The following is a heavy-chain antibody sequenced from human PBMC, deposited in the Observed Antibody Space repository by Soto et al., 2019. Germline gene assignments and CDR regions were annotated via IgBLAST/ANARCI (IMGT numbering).Heavy chain of an antibody. CDR1: GGSFSGYY. CDR3: ARVDVSPNAWGSVVVVAAKDYYYYYMDV. J-gene: IGHJ6*03. V-gene: IGHV4-34*01. D-gene: IGHD2-15*01. Sequence: SETLSLTCAVYGGSFSGYYWSWIRQPPGKGLEWIGEINHSGSTNYNPSLKSRVTISVDTSKNQFSMKLSSVTAADTAVYYSARVDVSPNAWGSVVVVAAKDYYYYYMDVWGKGTTVTVSS. CDR2: INHSGST.